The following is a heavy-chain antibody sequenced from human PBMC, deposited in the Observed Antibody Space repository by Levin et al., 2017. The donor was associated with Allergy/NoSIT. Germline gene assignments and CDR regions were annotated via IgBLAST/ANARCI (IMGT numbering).Heavy chain of an antibody. CDR3: ALTTGFDY. CDR1: GFTFSTYW. Sequence: RAGGSLRLSCAASGFTFSTYWMHWVRQAPGKGLVWVSRIDGDGSSTNYADSVKGRFTISRDNAKNALYLQMNSLRAEDTAVYYCALTTGFDYWGQGTLVTVSS. CDR2: IDGDGSST. J-gene: IGHJ4*02. V-gene: IGHV3-74*01. D-gene: IGHD3-22*01.